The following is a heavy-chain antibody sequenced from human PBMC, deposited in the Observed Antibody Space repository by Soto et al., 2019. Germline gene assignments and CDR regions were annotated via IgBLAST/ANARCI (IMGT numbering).Heavy chain of an antibody. V-gene: IGHV4-59*01. D-gene: IGHD6-19*01. J-gene: IGHJ4*02. Sequence: PSETLSLTCTVSGGSISSYYWSWIRQPPGKGLEWIGFIYYSESTNYNPSLQSRVTISVDTSKNQFSLRLTSVTAAGTAVYYCARAVEMYASGWYYFDYWGQGTLVTVSS. CDR1: GGSISSYY. CDR2: IYYSEST. CDR3: ARAVEMYASGWYYFDY.